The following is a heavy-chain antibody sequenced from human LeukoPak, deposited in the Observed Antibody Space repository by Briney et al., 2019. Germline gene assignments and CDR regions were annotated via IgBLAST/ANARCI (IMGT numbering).Heavy chain of an antibody. CDR3: ARLSTATRHWLAASDI. D-gene: IGHD6-19*01. CDR2: INPNSGGT. V-gene: IGHV1-2*02. CDR1: GYTFTGYY. Sequence: GASVKVSCKASGYTFTGYYMHWVRQAPGQGLEWMGWINPNSGGTNYAQKFQGRVTMTRDTSISTAYMELSSLKSDDTAVYYCARLSTATRHWLAASDIWGQGTVVTVSS. J-gene: IGHJ3*02.